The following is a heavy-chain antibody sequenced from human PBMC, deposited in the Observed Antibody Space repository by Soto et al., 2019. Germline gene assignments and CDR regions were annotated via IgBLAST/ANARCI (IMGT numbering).Heavy chain of an antibody. V-gene: IGHV3-30-3*01. CDR1: GFTFSSYA. CDR2: ISYDGSNK. Sequence: SLRLSCAASGFTFSSYAMHWVRQAPGKGLEWVAVISYDGSNKYYADSVKGRFTISRDNSKNTLYLQMNSLRAEDTAVYYCARELPWDYYYGMDVWGQGTTVTVSS. J-gene: IGHJ6*02. D-gene: IGHD3-16*01. CDR3: ARELPWDYYYGMDV.